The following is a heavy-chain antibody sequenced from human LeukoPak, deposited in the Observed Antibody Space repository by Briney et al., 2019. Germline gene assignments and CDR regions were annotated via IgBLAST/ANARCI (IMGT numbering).Heavy chain of an antibody. Sequence: KTSETLSLTCTVSGGSISGSSYYWGWIRQSPGKGLEWIGSIYYSGNTYYNPSLNSRVTITVDTSKNQFSLQLSSVTAADTTVYYCARSHIVAVTGFAFDIWGQGTLVTVSS. CDR3: ARSHIVAVTGFAFDI. CDR2: IYYSGNT. J-gene: IGHJ3*02. V-gene: IGHV4-39*01. D-gene: IGHD2-21*02. CDR1: GGSISGSSYY.